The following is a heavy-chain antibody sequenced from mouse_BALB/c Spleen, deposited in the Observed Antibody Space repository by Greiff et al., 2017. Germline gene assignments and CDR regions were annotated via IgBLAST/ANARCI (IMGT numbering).Heavy chain of an antibody. V-gene: IGHV1S81*02. Sequence: VKLQQPGAELVKPGASVKLSCKASGYTFTSYWMHWVKQRPGQGLEWIGEINPSNGRTNYNEKFKSKATLTVDKSSSTAYMQLSSLTSEDSAVYYCARDHGGFAYWGQGTLVTVSA. CDR2: INPSNGRT. CDR1: GYTFTSYW. CDR3: ARDHGGFAY. J-gene: IGHJ3*01.